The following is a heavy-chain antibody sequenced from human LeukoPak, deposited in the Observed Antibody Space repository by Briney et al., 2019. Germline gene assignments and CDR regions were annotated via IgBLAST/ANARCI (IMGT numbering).Heavy chain of an antibody. J-gene: IGHJ3*02. Sequence: SETLSLTCTVSGGSMSSYYWSWIRQPPGKGLEWIGYTYYSGSTNYNPSLKSRVTISVDTSKNQFSLKLSSVTAADTAVYYCAREDHSSSWTDAFDIWGQGTMVTVSS. CDR1: GGSMSSYY. CDR2: TYYSGST. CDR3: AREDHSSSWTDAFDI. D-gene: IGHD6-13*01. V-gene: IGHV4-59*01.